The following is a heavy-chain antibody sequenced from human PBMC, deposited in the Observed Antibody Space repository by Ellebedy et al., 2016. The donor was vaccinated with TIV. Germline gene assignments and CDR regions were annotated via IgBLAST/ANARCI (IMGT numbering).Heavy chain of an antibody. CDR2: ISSSSSYI. CDR3: ARGETGGYDSSGYHSLLDY. J-gene: IGHJ4*02. CDR1: GFTFGGYA. Sequence: PGGSLRLSCAASGFTFGGYAMNWVRQAPGKGLEWVSSISSSSSYIYYADSVKGRFTIPRDNAKNSLYLQMNSLRAEDTAVYYCARGETGGYDSSGYHSLLDYWGQGTLVTVSS. D-gene: IGHD3-22*01. V-gene: IGHV3-21*01.